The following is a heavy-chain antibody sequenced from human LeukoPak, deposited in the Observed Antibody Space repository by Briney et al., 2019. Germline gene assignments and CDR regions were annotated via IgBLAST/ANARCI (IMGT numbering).Heavy chain of an antibody. Sequence: GESLKISCKGSGYSFNTYWIGWVRQMPGKGLEWMGIIYPGDSDTRYSPSFQGQVTISAEKSISTAYLQWSSLEASDTAMYYCARQMVRGDPYLDYWGQGTLVTVSS. CDR2: IYPGDSDT. CDR3: ARQMVRGDPYLDY. V-gene: IGHV5-51*01. D-gene: IGHD3-10*01. J-gene: IGHJ4*02. CDR1: GYSFNTYW.